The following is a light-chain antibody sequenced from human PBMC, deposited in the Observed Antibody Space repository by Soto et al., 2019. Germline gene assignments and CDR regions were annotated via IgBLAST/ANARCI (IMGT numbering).Light chain of an antibody. CDR1: SSDVGASKY. CDR2: EVS. CDR3: SSYTTTITVL. Sequence: QSALTQPASVSGSPGQSITISCTGTSSDVGASKYVSWYQQHRGKAPKLMIYEVSNRPSGVSNRFSGSKSGNTASLTISGLQAEDEAEYYCSSYTTTITVLFGGGTKLTVL. J-gene: IGLJ2*01. V-gene: IGLV2-14*01.